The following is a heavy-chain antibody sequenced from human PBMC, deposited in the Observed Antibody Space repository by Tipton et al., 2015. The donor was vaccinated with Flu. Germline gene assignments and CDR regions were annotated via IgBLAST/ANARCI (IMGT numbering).Heavy chain of an antibody. CDR2: ISNSGSSI. CDR3: ARAGISIFGVARGAFDI. V-gene: IGHV3-11*01. J-gene: IGHJ3*02. CDR1: GFTFSDYY. Sequence: SLRLSCAASGFTFSDYYMSWIRQAPGKGLEWVSYISNSGSSIYYADSVKGRFTISRDNAKNTLSLQMNSLRDEDTAVYYCARAGISIFGVARGAFDIWGQGSVVTVSS. D-gene: IGHD3-3*01.